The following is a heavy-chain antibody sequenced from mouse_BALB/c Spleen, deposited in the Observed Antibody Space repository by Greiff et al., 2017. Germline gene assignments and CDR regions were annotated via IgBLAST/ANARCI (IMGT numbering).Heavy chain of an antibody. CDR3: ARNWDAFDY. J-gene: IGHJ2*01. CDR1: GFSLTSYG. D-gene: IGHD4-1*01. V-gene: IGHV2-2*02. Sequence: VKVVESGPGLVQPSQSLSITCTVSGFSLTSYGVHWVRQSPGKGLEWLGVIWSGGSTDYNAAFISRLSISKDNSKSQVFFKMNSLQANDTAIYYCARNWDAFDYWGQGTTLTVSS. CDR2: IWSGGST.